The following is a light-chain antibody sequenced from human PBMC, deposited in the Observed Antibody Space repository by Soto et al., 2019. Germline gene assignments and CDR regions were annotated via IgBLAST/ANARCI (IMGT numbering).Light chain of an antibody. J-gene: IGKJ1*01. V-gene: IGKV3-15*01. CDR1: QSVSSN. CDR2: GAS. CDR3: QQYNNWWT. Sequence: EIVMTQSPATLSVSAGERATLSCRGSQSVSSNLAWYQQKPGQAPRLLIYGASTRATGIPARFSGSGSGTEFTLTISSLQSEDFAVYYCQQYNNWWTFGQGTKVDIK.